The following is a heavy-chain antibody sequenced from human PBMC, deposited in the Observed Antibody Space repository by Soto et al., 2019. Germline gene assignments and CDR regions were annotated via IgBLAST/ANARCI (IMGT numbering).Heavy chain of an antibody. J-gene: IGHJ3*02. Sequence: GGSLRLSCAASGFTFSSYAMSWVRQAPGKGLEWVSAISGSGGSTYYADSVKGRFTISRDNSKNTLYLQMNSLRAEDTAVYYWARSRTADDAFDIWGQGTMVTVSS. V-gene: IGHV3-23*01. CDR3: ARSRTADDAFDI. D-gene: IGHD2-2*01. CDR2: ISGSGGST. CDR1: GFTFSSYA.